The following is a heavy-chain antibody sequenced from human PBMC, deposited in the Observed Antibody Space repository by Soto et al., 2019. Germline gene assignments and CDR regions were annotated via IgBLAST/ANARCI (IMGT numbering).Heavy chain of an antibody. Sequence: QVQRVQSGAEVKKPGSSVKVSCEASGGTFSSYALSWVRQAPGQGLEWMGGIIPMSGATNYAQKFQGRVTFTADESTNTAYLELTSLRSEDTAVYYCARGGPENDYWGQGTLVTVSS. J-gene: IGHJ4*02. CDR3: ARGGPENDY. CDR1: GGTFSSYA. D-gene: IGHD1-26*01. V-gene: IGHV1-69*12. CDR2: IIPMSGAT.